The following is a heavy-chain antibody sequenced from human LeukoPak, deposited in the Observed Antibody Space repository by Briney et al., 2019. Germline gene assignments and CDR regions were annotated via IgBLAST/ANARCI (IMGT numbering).Heavy chain of an antibody. CDR3: AREYDYDILTGYYDY. CDR2: ISYDGSSK. D-gene: IGHD3-9*01. CDR1: GFTFSSYA. Sequence: GRSLRLSCAASGFTFSSYAMHWVRQAPGKGQEWVAVISYDGSSKSYADSVKGRFTISRDSSKNTLYLQMNSLRAEDTAVYYCAREYDYDILTGYYDYWGQGTLVTVSS. J-gene: IGHJ4*02. V-gene: IGHV3-30*04.